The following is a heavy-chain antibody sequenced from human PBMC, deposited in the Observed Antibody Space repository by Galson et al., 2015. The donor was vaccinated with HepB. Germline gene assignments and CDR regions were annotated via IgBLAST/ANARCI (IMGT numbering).Heavy chain of an antibody. V-gene: IGHV1-2*06. Sequence: SVKVSCKASGYTFTGYYMQWVRQAPGQGLEWMGRINPNSGGTNYAQKFQGRVTMTRDTSISTAYMELSRLRSDDTAVYYCARDGEDSNYQNYYMDVWGKGTTVTVSS. CDR3: ARDGEDSNYQNYYMDV. CDR2: INPNSGGT. CDR1: GYTFTGYY. J-gene: IGHJ6*03. D-gene: IGHD4-11*01.